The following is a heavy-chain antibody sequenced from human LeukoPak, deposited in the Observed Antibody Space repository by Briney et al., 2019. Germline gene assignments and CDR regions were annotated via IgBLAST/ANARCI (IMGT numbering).Heavy chain of an antibody. CDR3: AKGRREQWLVPLDY. J-gene: IGHJ4*02. D-gene: IGHD6-19*01. V-gene: IGHV3-23*01. CDR2: ISGSGGST. Sequence: GGSLRLSCAAPGFTFSSYAMSWVRQAPGKGLEWVSAISGSGGSTYYADSVKGRFTISRDNSKNTLYLQMNSLRAEDTAVYYCAKGRREQWLVPLDYWGQGTLVTVSS. CDR1: GFTFSSYA.